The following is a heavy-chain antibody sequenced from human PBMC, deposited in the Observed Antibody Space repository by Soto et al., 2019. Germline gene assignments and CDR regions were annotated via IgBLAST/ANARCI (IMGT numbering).Heavy chain of an antibody. Sequence: PRLSCAASGFTFSSYGMHWVRQAPGKGLEWVAVISYDGSNKYYADSVKGRFTISRDNSKNTLYLQMNSLRAEDTAVYYCAKDSYSSSWYTNYYYYGMDVWGQGTTVTVSS. CDR2: ISYDGSNK. J-gene: IGHJ6*02. D-gene: IGHD6-13*01. V-gene: IGHV3-30*18. CDR1: GFTFSSYG. CDR3: AKDSYSSSWYTNYYYYGMDV.